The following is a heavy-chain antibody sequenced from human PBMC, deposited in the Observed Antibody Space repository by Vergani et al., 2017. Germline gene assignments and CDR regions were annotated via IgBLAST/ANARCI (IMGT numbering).Heavy chain of an antibody. Sequence: QVQLVESGGGVVQPGRSLRLSCAASGFTFSSYGMHWVRQAPGKGLEWVAVISYDGSNKYYADSVKGRFTISRDNSKNTLYLQMNSLRAEDTAVYYCARGPIGWSQDAEYFQHWGQGTLVTVSS. D-gene: IGHD2-15*01. CDR1: GFTFSSYG. J-gene: IGHJ1*01. CDR2: ISYDGSNK. V-gene: IGHV3-30*03. CDR3: ARGPIGWSQDAEYFQH.